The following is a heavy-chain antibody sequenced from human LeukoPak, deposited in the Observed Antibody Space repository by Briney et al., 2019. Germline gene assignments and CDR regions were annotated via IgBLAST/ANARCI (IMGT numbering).Heavy chain of an antibody. Sequence: ASVKVSCKASGYTFTSYGISWVRQAPGQGLEWMGWISAYNGNTNYAQKLQGRVTMTTDTSTSTAYMELRSLRSDDTAVYYCARSAHDYGDYVSLGAFDIWGQGTMVTVSS. V-gene: IGHV1-18*01. CDR2: ISAYNGNT. CDR3: ARSAHDYGDYVSLGAFDI. J-gene: IGHJ3*02. D-gene: IGHD4-17*01. CDR1: GYTFTSYG.